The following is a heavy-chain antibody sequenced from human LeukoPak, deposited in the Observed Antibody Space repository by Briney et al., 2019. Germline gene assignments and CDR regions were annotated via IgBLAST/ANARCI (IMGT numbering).Heavy chain of an antibody. V-gene: IGHV3-48*01. D-gene: IGHD3-9*01. CDR3: ARGGTYYDFLTGYYNAHWGMDV. J-gene: IGHJ6*02. Sequence: PGGPLELPLEASGFTFISYRMNGVRQAPGKGLEGVSYIIISSSTIYYADSVKGRFTISRDNAKNSLYLQMNSLRAEDTAVYYCARGGTYYDFLTGYYNAHWGMDVWGQGTTVTVSS. CDR2: IIISSSTI. CDR1: GFTFISYR.